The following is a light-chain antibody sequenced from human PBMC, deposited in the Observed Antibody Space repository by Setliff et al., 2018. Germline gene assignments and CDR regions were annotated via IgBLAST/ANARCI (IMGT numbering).Light chain of an antibody. V-gene: IGLV1-47*01. CDR1: SSNIGSYY. CDR2: RNN. J-gene: IGLJ1*01. CDR3: AAWDDSLSGSYV. Sequence: QSALTQPPSASGTPEQRVTISCSGSSSNIGSYYVYWYQQLPGTAPRLLIYRNNQRPSGVPDRFSGSKSGTSASLAISGLRSEDDADYYCAAWDDSLSGSYVFGTGTKVTVL.